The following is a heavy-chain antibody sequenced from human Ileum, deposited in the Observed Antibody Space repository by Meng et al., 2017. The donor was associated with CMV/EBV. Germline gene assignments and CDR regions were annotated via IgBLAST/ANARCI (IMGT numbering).Heavy chain of an antibody. D-gene: IGHD1-1*01. CDR2: IYRDGTT. CDR1: GHSISSNNW. CDR3: ARGTTNFGFDY. J-gene: IGHJ4*02. V-gene: IGHV4-4*02. Sequence: QVQLQESCPRLVKPSGTLSLTFAVSGHSISSNNWWSWVRLSPGEGLEWIGDIYRDGTTNYNPSLKSRVTMSVDKSKNQFSLRLNSLTAADTAVYYCARGTTNFGFDYWGQGTLVTVSS.